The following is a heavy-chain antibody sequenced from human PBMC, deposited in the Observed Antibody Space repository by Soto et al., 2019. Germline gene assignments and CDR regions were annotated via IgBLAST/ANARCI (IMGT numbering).Heavy chain of an antibody. CDR2: IYYNGST. D-gene: IGHD3-3*01. J-gene: IGHJ4*02. Sequence: QVQLQESGPGLVKPSETLALTSTVSGGSISNYFWCWIRQPPGKGLEWVGFIYYNGSTQYNPSLRRRVTMSVDTSKNQSSLKRNSVTAADKAVKSCARELSWSGYFEFWGQGALVTVSS. CDR1: GGSISNYF. V-gene: IGHV4-59*01. CDR3: ARELSWSGYFEF.